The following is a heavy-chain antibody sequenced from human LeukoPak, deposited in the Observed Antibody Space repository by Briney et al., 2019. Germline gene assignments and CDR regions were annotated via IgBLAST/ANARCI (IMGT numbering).Heavy chain of an antibody. D-gene: IGHD3-22*01. CDR3: ARDGQYYYDSKLHPGAFDI. J-gene: IGHJ3*02. CDR2: IYHSGST. V-gene: IGHV4-4*02. Sequence: PSGTLSLTCAVSGGSISSSNWWSWVRQPPGKGLEWIGEIYHSGSTNYNPSLKSRVTISVDKSKNQFSLKLSSVTAADTAVYYCARDGQYYYDSKLHPGAFDIWGQGTMVTVSS. CDR1: GGSISSSNW.